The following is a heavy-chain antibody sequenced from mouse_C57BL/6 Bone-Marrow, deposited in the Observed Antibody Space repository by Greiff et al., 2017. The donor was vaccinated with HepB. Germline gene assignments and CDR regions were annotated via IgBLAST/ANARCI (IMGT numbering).Heavy chain of an antibody. V-gene: IGHV1-66*01. CDR3: ARSRWPHGGYFDV. J-gene: IGHJ1*03. CDR1: GYSFTSYY. D-gene: IGHD2-3*01. CDR2: IYPGSGNT. Sequence: VHLVESGPELVKPGASVKISCKASGYSFTSYYIHWVKQRPGQGLEWIGWIYPGSGNTKYNEKFKGKATLTADTSSSTAYMQLSSLTSEDSAVYYCARSRWPHGGYFDVWGTGTTVTVSS.